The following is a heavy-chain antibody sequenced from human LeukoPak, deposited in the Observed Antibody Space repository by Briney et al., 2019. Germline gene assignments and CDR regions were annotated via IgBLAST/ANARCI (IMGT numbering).Heavy chain of an antibody. D-gene: IGHD6-13*01. CDR3: ARAGLGIATKFDP. Sequence: SETLSLTCSVSGGSISSGSYYWSWIRQPAGKGLEWIGRIYSSGSINYNPSLKSRVTISVDTSKNQFSLKLSSVTAADTAVYYCARAGLGIATKFDPWGQGTLVTVSS. CDR2: IYSSGSI. J-gene: IGHJ5*02. CDR1: GGSISSGSYY. V-gene: IGHV4-61*02.